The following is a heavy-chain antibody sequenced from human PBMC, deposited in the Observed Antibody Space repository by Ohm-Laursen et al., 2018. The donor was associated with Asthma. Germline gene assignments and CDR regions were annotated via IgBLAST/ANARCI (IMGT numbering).Heavy chain of an antibody. J-gene: IGHJ4*02. CDR1: GLTFSSYS. CDR2: ISSSSSYI. D-gene: IGHD2-15*01. CDR3: ARLVVAATDLSYFDY. V-gene: IGHV3-21*01. Sequence: SLRLSCAASGLTFSSYSMNWVRQAPGKGLEWVSSISSSSSYIYYADSVKGRFTISRDNAKNSLYLQMNSLRAEDTAVYYCARLVVAATDLSYFDYRGQGTLVTVSS.